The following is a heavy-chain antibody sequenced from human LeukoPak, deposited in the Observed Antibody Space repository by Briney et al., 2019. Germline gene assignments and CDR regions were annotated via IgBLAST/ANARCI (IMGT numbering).Heavy chain of an antibody. J-gene: IGHJ4*02. V-gene: IGHV3-74*01. CDR2: INTDGSST. CDR1: GFTFSSYW. CDR3: AKTFSGSYYDY. D-gene: IGHD1-26*01. Sequence: GGSLRLACAASGFTFSSYWMHWVRQAPGKGLVWVSRINTDGSSTSYADSVKGRFTISRDNAKDTLYLQMNSPRAEDTAVYYCAKTFSGSYYDYWGQGTLVTVSS.